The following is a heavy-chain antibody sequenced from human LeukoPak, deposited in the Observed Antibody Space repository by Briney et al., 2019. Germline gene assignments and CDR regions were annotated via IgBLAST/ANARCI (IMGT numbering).Heavy chain of an antibody. CDR2: IIPIFGTA. J-gene: IGHJ5*02. Sequence: PGESLKISCKGSGYSFTSYWIGWVRQAPGQGLEWMGGIIPIFGTANYAQKFQGRVTITADESTSTAYMELSSLRSEDTAVYYCARSQYSSSGWFDPWGQGTLVTVSS. CDR3: ARSQYSSSGWFDP. D-gene: IGHD6-6*01. V-gene: IGHV1-69*01. CDR1: GYSFTSYW.